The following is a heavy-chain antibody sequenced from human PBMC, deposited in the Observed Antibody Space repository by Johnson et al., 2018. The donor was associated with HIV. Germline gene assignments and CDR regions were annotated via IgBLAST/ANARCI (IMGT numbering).Heavy chain of an antibody. CDR1: GFTFSSYG. V-gene: IGHV3-30*19. Sequence: VQLVESGGGVVQPGGSLRLSCAASGFTFSSYGMHWVRQAPGKGLEWGAVISYDGSNKYYADSVKGRFTISRDNAKNSLYLQMSSLRAEDTAVYYCARGVGYYSHDAFDIWGQGTMVTVSS. CDR3: ARGVGYYSHDAFDI. J-gene: IGHJ3*02. D-gene: IGHD2/OR15-2a*01. CDR2: ISYDGSNK.